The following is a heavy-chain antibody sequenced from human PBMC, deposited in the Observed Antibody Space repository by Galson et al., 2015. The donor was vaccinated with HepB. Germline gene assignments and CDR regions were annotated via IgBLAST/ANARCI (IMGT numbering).Heavy chain of an antibody. CDR1: GFTFSSYA. CDR2: ISSNGGST. D-gene: IGHD3-10*01. CDR3: VKEPAELRYFDS. Sequence: SLRLSCAASGFTFSSYAMHWVRQAPGKGLEYVSAISSNGGSTYYADSVKGRFTISRDNSKNTLYLQMSSLRAEDTAVYYCVKEPAELRYFDSWGQGTLVTVSS. V-gene: IGHV3-64D*06. J-gene: IGHJ4*02.